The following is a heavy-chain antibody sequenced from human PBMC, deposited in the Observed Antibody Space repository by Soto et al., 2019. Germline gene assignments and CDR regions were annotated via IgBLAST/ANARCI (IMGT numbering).Heavy chain of an antibody. J-gene: IGHJ6*02. Sequence: GGSLRLSCTASGFTFGDYAMSWFRQAPGKGLEWVGFIRNKGYGGTTEYAASVRGRFSISRDDSKSIAYLQMNSLKTEDTAVYYCRIAEYEFYYYYGMDVWGQGTTVTVSS. D-gene: IGHD3-10*01. V-gene: IGHV3-49*03. CDR1: GFTFGDYA. CDR2: IRNKGYGGTT. CDR3: RIAEYEFYYYYGMDV.